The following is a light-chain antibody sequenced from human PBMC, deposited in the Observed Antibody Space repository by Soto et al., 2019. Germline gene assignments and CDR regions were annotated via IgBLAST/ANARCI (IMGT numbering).Light chain of an antibody. Sequence: VVMTQSPLSLPVTLGQPASISCRSSQGLVYSDGNIYLNWFQQRPGQSPRRLIYKVSNRGSGVPDRFSGSGSGTDFTLKISRVEAEDVGVYYCMQGTHWPITFGQGTRLEIK. CDR1: QGLVYSDGNIY. CDR3: MQGTHWPIT. CDR2: KVS. J-gene: IGKJ5*01. V-gene: IGKV2-30*01.